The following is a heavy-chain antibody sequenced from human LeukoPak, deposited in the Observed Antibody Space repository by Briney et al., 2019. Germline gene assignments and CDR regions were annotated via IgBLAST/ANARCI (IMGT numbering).Heavy chain of an antibody. CDR2: ISNSGDTI. CDR3: ARDGRSRSSGYYADH. CDR1: GFTFSDYY. J-gene: IGHJ4*02. Sequence: GGSLRLSCAASGFTFSDYYMNWIRQAPGKGLEWFSYISNSGDTIYYADSVKGRFTISRDNAKNSLYLQMNNLRAEDTAVYYCARDGRSRSSGYYADHWGQGTLVTVSS. D-gene: IGHD3-22*01. V-gene: IGHV3-11*01.